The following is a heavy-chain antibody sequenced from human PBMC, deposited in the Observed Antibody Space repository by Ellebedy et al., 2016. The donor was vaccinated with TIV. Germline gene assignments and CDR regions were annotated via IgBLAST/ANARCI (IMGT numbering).Heavy chain of an antibody. CDR3: AKDIGGPRQQVVLDS. D-gene: IGHD6-13*01. J-gene: IGHJ4*02. CDR2: INWDGDST. V-gene: IGHV3-43*01. Sequence: PGGSLRLSCTASGFAFAAYIMHWVPRPPGKGLEWVALINWDGDSTYYGDSVKGRFTISRDNSKTSLYLQMNSLRTEDTAFYFCAKDIGGPRQQVVLDSWGQGTLVTVSS. CDR1: GFAFAAYI.